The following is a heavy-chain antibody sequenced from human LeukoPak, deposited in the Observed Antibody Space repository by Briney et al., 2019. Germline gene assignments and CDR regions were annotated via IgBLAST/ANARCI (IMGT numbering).Heavy chain of an antibody. Sequence: GGSLRLSCAASEFSIISSYMNWVRQVPGKGLEWVSVIYAGGNTYYADSVRGRFTISRDSSKNTLYLQMNSLRAEDTAVYYCARSFYDEVTHGFDIWGQGTTVTVSS. CDR2: IYAGGNT. D-gene: IGHD2/OR15-2a*01. V-gene: IGHV3-53*01. CDR3: ARSFYDEVTHGFDI. J-gene: IGHJ3*02. CDR1: EFSIISSY.